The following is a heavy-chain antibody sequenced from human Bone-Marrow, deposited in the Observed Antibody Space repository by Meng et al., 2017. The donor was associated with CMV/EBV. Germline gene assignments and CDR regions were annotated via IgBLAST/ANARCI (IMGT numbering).Heavy chain of an antibody. D-gene: IGHD3-22*01. CDR3: ARELRMDYYDSSGYYITYYYYGMDV. CDR2: ISYDGSNK. J-gene: IGHJ6*01. V-gene: IGHV3-30-3*01. CDR1: GFTFSSYA. Sequence: GESLKISCAASGFTFSSYAMHWVRQAPGKGLEWVAVISYDGSNKYYADSVKGRFTISRDNSKNTLYLQMNSLRAEDTAVYYCARELRMDYYDSSGYYITYYYYGMDVWGQGTTVTGSS.